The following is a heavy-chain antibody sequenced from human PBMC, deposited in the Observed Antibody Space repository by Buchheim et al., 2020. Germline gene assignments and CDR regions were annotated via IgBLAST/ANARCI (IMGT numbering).Heavy chain of an antibody. D-gene: IGHD4-17*01. CDR2: ISSSGSTI. CDR1: GFTFSSYE. V-gene: IGHV3-48*03. J-gene: IGHJ5*02. CDR3: APGGNYGDYANWFDP. Sequence: EVQLVESGGGLVQPGGSLRLSCAASGFTFSSYEMNWVRQAPGKGLAWVSYISSSGSTIYYADSVKGRFTISRDKAKNSMYLQMNSLRAEDTAVYYCAPGGNYGDYANWFDPWGQGTL.